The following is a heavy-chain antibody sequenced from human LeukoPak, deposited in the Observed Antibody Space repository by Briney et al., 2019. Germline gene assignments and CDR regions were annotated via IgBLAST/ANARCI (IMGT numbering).Heavy chain of an antibody. CDR3: ARVGARWFEHTAPDY. D-gene: IGHD3-10*01. CDR1: GGSISSSY. J-gene: IGHJ4*02. Sequence: SDTLSLTCTVSGGSISSSYWSWIRQPPGKGLEWIGYIYYSGSTNYNPSLKSRVTISVDTSKNQFSLKLSSVTAADTAVYYCARVGARWFEHTAPDYWGQGTLVTVSS. CDR2: IYYSGST. V-gene: IGHV4-59*07.